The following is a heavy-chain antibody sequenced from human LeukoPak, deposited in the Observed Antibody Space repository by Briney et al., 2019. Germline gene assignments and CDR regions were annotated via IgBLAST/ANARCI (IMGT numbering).Heavy chain of an antibody. J-gene: IGHJ2*01. CDR3: ARDLAPIAYFDL. V-gene: IGHV3-30-3*01. D-gene: IGHD3-16*01. CDR1: GFTFSSYA. CDR2: ISYDGSNK. Sequence: GGSLRLSCAASGFTFSSYAMHWVRQAPGKGLEWVAVISYDGSNKYYADSVKGRFTISRDNSKNTLYLQMNSLRAEDTAVYYCARDLAPIAYFDLWGRGTLVTVSS.